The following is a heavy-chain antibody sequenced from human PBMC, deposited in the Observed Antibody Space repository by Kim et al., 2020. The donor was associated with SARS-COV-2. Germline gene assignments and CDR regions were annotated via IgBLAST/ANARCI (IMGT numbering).Heavy chain of an antibody. V-gene: IGHV3-30*03. D-gene: IGHD5-12*01. Sequence: DCVKGRFTSSRDKYEHTLYLQMNSLRAEDTAVYYCARGYSGYDRGYYFDYWGQGTLVTVSS. J-gene: IGHJ4*02. CDR3: ARGYSGYDRGYYFDY.